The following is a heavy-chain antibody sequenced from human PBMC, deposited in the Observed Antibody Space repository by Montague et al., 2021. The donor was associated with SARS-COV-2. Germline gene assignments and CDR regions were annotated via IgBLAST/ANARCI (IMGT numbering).Heavy chain of an antibody. V-gene: IGHV4-34*01. CDR2: INHSGST. D-gene: IGHD3-10*01. J-gene: IGHJ6*02. CDR1: GGSFSGYY. CDR3: AFGEITTRGLIYYYGMDV. Sequence: SETLSLTCAVYGGSFSGYYWTWFRQSPRKGLVWIGEINHSGSTNYNPSLKSRVTISVDTSKNQFSLKLSSVTAADTAVYYCAFGEITTRGLIYYYGMDVWGQGTTVTVSS.